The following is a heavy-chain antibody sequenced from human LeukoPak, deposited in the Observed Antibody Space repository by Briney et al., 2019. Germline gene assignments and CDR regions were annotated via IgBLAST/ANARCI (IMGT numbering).Heavy chain of an antibody. D-gene: IGHD2-8*01. J-gene: IGHJ4*02. Sequence: APVKVSCKASGYTFTGYYMHWVRQAPGQGLEWMGRINPNSGGTNYAQKFQGRVTMTRDTSISTAYMELSRLRSDDTAVYYCARESRGYCTNGVCTNFDYWGQGTLVTVSS. CDR3: ARESRGYCTNGVCTNFDY. CDR2: INPNSGGT. V-gene: IGHV1-2*06. CDR1: GYTFTGYY.